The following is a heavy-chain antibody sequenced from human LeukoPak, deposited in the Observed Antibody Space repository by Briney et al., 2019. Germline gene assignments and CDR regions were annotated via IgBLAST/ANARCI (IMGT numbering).Heavy chain of an antibody. J-gene: IGHJ4*02. D-gene: IGHD3-3*01. V-gene: IGHV4-31*03. CDR3: ARVLTGDFWSGYYFDN. Sequence: SETLSLTCTVSGGSISSGGYYWSWIRRHPGKGLEWIAYINYRGTTFYNPSLKSRVNVSVDTSKNQLSLKLSSVTAADTAVYYCARVLTGDFWSGYYFDNWGQGTLVTVSS. CDR2: INYRGTT. CDR1: GGSISSGGYY.